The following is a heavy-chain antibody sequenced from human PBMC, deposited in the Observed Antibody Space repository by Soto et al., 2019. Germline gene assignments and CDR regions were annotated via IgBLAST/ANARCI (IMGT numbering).Heavy chain of an antibody. J-gene: IGHJ4*02. CDR2: IYNSGST. D-gene: IGHD5-12*01. Sequence: PSETLALTRSVSGGSITSSGYCWSWIREDPGKGLGGIGDIYNSGSTHYNPSLKRRVSILIDTSSPQFYLKVTSLTAADTAVYYCARYKSDIEMPRLYSFEYWGPVTVVTVS. CDR1: GGSITSSGYC. V-gene: IGHV4-31*03. CDR3: ARYKSDIEMPRLYSFEY.